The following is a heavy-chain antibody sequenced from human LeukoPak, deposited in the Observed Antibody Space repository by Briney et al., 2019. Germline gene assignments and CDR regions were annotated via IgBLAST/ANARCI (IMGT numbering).Heavy chain of an antibody. J-gene: IGHJ4*02. CDR2: ISYDGSNK. CDR1: GFTFSSYA. V-gene: IGHV3-30*04. Sequence: GGSLRLSCAASGFTFSSYAMHWVRQAPGKGLEWVAVISYDGSNKYFADSVKGRLSIPRDNSKNTLYLQMNSLRTEDTAVHYCARDQIGYCSGGSCYTFEYWGQGTLVSVSS. D-gene: IGHD2-15*01. CDR3: ARDQIGYCSGGSCYTFEY.